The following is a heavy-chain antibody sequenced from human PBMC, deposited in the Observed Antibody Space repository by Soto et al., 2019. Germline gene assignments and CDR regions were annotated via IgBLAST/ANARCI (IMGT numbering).Heavy chain of an antibody. CDR1: GFTFSSYG. J-gene: IGHJ6*02. CDR2: ISYDGSNK. CDR3: AKTGTDYYYGMDV. Sequence: GGSLRLSCAASGFTFSSYGMHWVRQAPGKGLEWVAVISYDGSNKYYADSVKGRFTISRDNSKNTLYLQMNSLRAEDTAVYYCAKTGTDYYYGMDVWGQGTTVTVSS. D-gene: IGHD6-13*01. V-gene: IGHV3-30*18.